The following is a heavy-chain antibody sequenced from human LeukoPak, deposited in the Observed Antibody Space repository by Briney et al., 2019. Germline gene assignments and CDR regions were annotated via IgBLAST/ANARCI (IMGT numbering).Heavy chain of an antibody. V-gene: IGHV4-4*07. CDR3: ARDRVWAAAGTFDY. CDR1: GGSISSYY. Sequence: SETLSLTCTVSGGSISSYYWSWIRQPAGKGLEWIGRIYTSGSTNYNPSLKSRVTMSVDTSKNQFSLKLSSVTAADTAVYYCARDRVWAAAGTFDYWGQGTLVTVSS. J-gene: IGHJ4*02. CDR2: IYTSGST. D-gene: IGHD6-13*01.